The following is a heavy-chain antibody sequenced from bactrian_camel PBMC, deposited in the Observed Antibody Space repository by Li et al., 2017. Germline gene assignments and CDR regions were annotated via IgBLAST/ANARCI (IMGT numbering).Heavy chain of an antibody. CDR3: AVGRFSSQCGLRADFAH. J-gene: IGHJ6*01. CDR1: GATDNLGC. Sequence: HVQLVESGGGAVQVGGSLKLSCSISGATDNLGCVAWFRQVPGKEREGVAAFLPSDGSTYYAVSVKGRFAISQDNAKKMLYLQMNSLKPEDTAMYYCAVGRFSSQCGLRADFAHWGQGTQVTV. CDR2: FLPSDGST. V-gene: IGHV3S1*01. D-gene: IGHD2*01.